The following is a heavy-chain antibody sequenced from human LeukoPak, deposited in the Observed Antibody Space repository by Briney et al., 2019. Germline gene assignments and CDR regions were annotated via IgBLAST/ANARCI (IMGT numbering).Heavy chain of an antibody. CDR2: ISGTGGST. Sequence: GGSPRLSCAASGFTFSSYAMSWVRQAPGKGLEWASAISGTGGSTYYADSVKGRFTISRDNSKNTLYLQMNSLRAEDTAVYYCAKDPRYCSSASCYPYGMDVWGQGTTVTVSS. V-gene: IGHV3-23*01. CDR3: AKDPRYCSSASCYPYGMDV. D-gene: IGHD2-2*01. J-gene: IGHJ6*02. CDR1: GFTFSSYA.